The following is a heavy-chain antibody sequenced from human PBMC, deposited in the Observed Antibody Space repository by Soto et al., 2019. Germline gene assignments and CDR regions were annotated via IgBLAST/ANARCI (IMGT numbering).Heavy chain of an antibody. J-gene: IGHJ6*02. Sequence: GSLRLSCAASGFTFSSYSMNWVRQAPGKGLEWVSYISSSSSTIYYADSVKGRFTISRDNAKNSLYLQMNSLRDEDTAVYYCARDRKNYDFWSGYFSYYYYYGMDVWGQGTTVTVSS. CDR2: ISSSSSTI. D-gene: IGHD3-3*01. V-gene: IGHV3-48*02. CDR3: ARDRKNYDFWSGYFSYYYYYGMDV. CDR1: GFTFSSYS.